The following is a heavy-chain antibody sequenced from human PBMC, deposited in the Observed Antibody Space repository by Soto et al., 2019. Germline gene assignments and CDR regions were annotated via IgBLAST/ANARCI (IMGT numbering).Heavy chain of an antibody. CDR3: ARYYDFWSGLDY. J-gene: IGHJ4*02. Sequence: ASVKVSCKASGYTFTGYYMHWVRQAPGQGLEWMGWINPNSGGTNYAQKFQGRVTMTRDTSISTAYMELSRLRSDDTAVYYCARYYDFWSGLDYWGQGTMVTVSS. D-gene: IGHD3-3*01. V-gene: IGHV1-2*02. CDR1: GYTFTGYY. CDR2: INPNSGGT.